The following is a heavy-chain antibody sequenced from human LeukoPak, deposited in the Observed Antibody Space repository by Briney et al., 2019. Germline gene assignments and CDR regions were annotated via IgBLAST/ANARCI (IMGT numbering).Heavy chain of an antibody. Sequence: ASVKVSCKVSGYTLTELSMHWVRQAPGKGLEWMGGFDPEDGETIYAQKFQGRVTMTEDTSTDTAYMELSSLRSEDTAVYYCARVIRDGYNFLEIANAFDIWGQGTMVTVSS. D-gene: IGHD5-24*01. CDR2: FDPEDGET. J-gene: IGHJ3*02. CDR1: GYTLTELS. V-gene: IGHV1-24*01. CDR3: ARVIRDGYNFLEIANAFDI.